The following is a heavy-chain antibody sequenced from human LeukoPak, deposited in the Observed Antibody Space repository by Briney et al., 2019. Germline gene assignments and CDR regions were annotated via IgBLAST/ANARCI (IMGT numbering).Heavy chain of an antibody. J-gene: IGHJ4*02. CDR1: GFTFSSSW. CDR2: IKKDGSEK. CDR3: ARDYYDSRGYYYHFDY. Sequence: GGSLRLSCVASGFTFSSSWMSWVRQAPGKGLEWVANIKKDGSEKYYVDSVKGRFTISRDNAKNSLYLQMNSLRAEDTAVYYCARDYYDSRGYYYHFDYWGQGTLVTVSS. D-gene: IGHD3-22*01. V-gene: IGHV3-7*04.